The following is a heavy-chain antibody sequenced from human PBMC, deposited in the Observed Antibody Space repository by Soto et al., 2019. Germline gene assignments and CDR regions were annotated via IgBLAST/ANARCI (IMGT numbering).Heavy chain of an antibody. CDR2: ISYDGSNK. Sequence: GGSLRLSCAASGFTFSSYGMHWVRQAPGKGLEWVAVISYDGSNKYYADSVKGRFTISRDNSKNTLYLQMNSLRAEDTAVYYCAKTGNCTNGVCYRYYYYYYMDVWGKGTTVTVSS. J-gene: IGHJ6*03. D-gene: IGHD2-8*01. V-gene: IGHV3-30*18. CDR1: GFTFSSYG. CDR3: AKTGNCTNGVCYRYYYYYYMDV.